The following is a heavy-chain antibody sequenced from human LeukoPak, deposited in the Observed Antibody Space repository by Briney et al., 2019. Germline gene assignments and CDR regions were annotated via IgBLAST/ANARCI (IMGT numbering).Heavy chain of an antibody. J-gene: IGHJ3*02. V-gene: IGHV3-23*01. Sequence: PGGSLRLSCAASAFTFSSYSMNWVRQAPGKGLEWVSAISGSGGSTYYADSVKGRFTISRDNSKNTLYLQMNSLRAEDTAVYYCAKINHYYDSDAFDIWGQGTMVTVSS. D-gene: IGHD3-22*01. CDR3: AKINHYYDSDAFDI. CDR2: ISGSGGST. CDR1: AFTFSSYS.